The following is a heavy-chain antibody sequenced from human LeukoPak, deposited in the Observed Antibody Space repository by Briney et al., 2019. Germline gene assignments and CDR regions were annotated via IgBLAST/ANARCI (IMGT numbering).Heavy chain of an antibody. V-gene: IGHV4-61*01. Sequence: SETLSLTCTVSGGSVRSGSYYWSWIRQPPGKGLEWIGYIHYSGSTNYNPSLKSRVTISVDTSKNQFSLKLSSVTAADTAVYYCARSEYYDFWSGQDYWGQGTLVTVSS. J-gene: IGHJ4*02. D-gene: IGHD3-3*01. CDR3: ARSEYYDFWSGQDY. CDR1: GGSVRSGSYY. CDR2: IHYSGST.